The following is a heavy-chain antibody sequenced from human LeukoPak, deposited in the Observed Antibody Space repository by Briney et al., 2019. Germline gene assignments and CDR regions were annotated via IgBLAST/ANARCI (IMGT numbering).Heavy chain of an antibody. J-gene: IGHJ2*01. CDR2: ISDTGGGT. CDR3: AKNLLGSESFSWYFDL. CDR1: GVMFSSHG. V-gene: IGHV3-23*01. Sequence: GGSLRLSCAASGVMFSSHGMSWVRQAPGKGLEWVSSISDTGGGTCYADSVKGRFTMSRDNSKYTLYLQMNSLRAEDTAVYYCAKNLLGSESFSWYFDLWGRGTLVTVSS. D-gene: IGHD1-26*01.